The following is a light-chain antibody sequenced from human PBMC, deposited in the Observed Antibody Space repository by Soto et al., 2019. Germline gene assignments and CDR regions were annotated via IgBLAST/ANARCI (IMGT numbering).Light chain of an antibody. V-gene: IGKV1-5*01. J-gene: IGKJ1*01. CDR3: QRDYNNIRT. CDR2: DAS. Sequence: DIQMTQSPSTLSASVGDRVTITCRASQSISSWLAWYQQKPGKAPKLLIYDASSLESGVPSRFSGSGSGTDFTLTISSLQPEDFATYYCQRDYNNIRTFGQGTKVDIK. CDR1: QSISSW.